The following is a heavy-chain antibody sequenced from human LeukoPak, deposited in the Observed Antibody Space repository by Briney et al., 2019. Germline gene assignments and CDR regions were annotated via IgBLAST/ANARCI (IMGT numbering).Heavy chain of an antibody. J-gene: IGHJ4*02. D-gene: IGHD3-10*01. Sequence: SETLSLTCTVSGGSISSYYWSWIRQPPGKGLEWIGYIYYSGSTNYNPSLKSRVTISVDTSKNQFSLKLSSVTAADTAVYYCARDSGSGRTFDYWGQGTPVTVSS. CDR1: GGSISSYY. CDR3: ARDSGSGRTFDY. CDR2: IYYSGST. V-gene: IGHV4-59*01.